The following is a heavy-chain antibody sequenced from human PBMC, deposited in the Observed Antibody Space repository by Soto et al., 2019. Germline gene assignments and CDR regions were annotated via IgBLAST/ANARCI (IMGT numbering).Heavy chain of an antibody. Sequence: EVQLVESGGGLVQPGRSLRLSCAASGFTFDDYAMHWVRQAPGKGLEWVSGISWNSGSIGYADSVKGRFTISRDNAKNTLYLQMNSLRAEDTAVYYCTGTTNYWGQGTLVTVSS. V-gene: IGHV3-9*01. CDR1: GFTFDDYA. CDR3: TGTTNY. J-gene: IGHJ4*02. D-gene: IGHD1-7*01. CDR2: ISWNSGSI.